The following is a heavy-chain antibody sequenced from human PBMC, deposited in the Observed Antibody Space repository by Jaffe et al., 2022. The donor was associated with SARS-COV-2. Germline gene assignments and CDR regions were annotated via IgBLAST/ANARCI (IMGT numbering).Heavy chain of an antibody. CDR3: GRQSVRSEWRGFDP. CDR2: VSYSEGT. Sequence: QLQLQESGPGLVEPSETLSLTCSVSGGSVSSTTYFWGWIRQPPGKGLEWIGSVSYSEGTYYNPSLKSRLTISVDTSKNQFSLRLTSVTAADTAVYYCGRQSVRSEWRGFDPWGQGALAIVSS. J-gene: IGHJ5*02. CDR1: GGSVSSTTYF. D-gene: IGHD2-8*01. V-gene: IGHV4-39*01.